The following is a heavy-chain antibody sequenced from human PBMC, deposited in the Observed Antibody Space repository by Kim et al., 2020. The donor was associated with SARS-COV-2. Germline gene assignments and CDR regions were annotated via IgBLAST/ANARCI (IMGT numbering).Heavy chain of an antibody. V-gene: IGHV4-30-4*01. D-gene: IGHD3-3*01. J-gene: IGHJ6*02. CDR2: IYYSGST. Sequence: SETLSLTCTVSGGSISSGDYYWSWIRQPPGKGLEWIGYIYYSGSTYYNPSLKSRVTISVDTSKNQFSLKLSSVTAADTAVYYCARDPITIFGVVIPYGMDVWGQGTTVTVSS. CDR3: ARDPITIFGVVIPYGMDV. CDR1: GGSISSGDYY.